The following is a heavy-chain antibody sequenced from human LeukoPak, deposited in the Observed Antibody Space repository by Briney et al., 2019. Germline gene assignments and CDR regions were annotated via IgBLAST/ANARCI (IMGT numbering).Heavy chain of an antibody. CDR2: IYHSGST. CDR1: GGSISSYY. D-gene: IGHD6-19*01. Sequence: KPSETLSLTRTVSGGSISSYYWSWVRQPPGKELEWIGNIYHSGSTNYNPSLKSRVTISLDTSKNQFSLKLSSVTAADTAVYYCASTERWLAFDFWGQGTLVTVSS. V-gene: IGHV4-59*01. J-gene: IGHJ4*02. CDR3: ASTERWLAFDF.